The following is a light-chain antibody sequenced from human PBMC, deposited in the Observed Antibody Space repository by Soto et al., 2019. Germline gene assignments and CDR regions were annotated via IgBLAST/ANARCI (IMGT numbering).Light chain of an antibody. Sequence: QSALTQPASVSGSPGQSITISCTGTSSDVGAYNYVSWYQQHPGKPPKLMIYEVNNRPSGVSNRFSGSKSGNTASLTISGLQAEDEADYHCSSFTSTTTPWVFGGGTQLTVL. CDR3: SSFTSTTTPWV. V-gene: IGLV2-14*01. J-gene: IGLJ3*02. CDR1: SSDVGAYNY. CDR2: EVN.